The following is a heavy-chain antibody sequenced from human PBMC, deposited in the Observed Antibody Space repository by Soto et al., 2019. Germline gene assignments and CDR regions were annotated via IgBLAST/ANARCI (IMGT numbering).Heavy chain of an antibody. D-gene: IGHD1-26*01. CDR3: AKGRYRGSYSFQVSSYYFDY. Sequence: PGGSLRLSCAASGFTFSSYGMHWVRQAPGKGLEWVAVISYDGSNKYYADSVKGRFTISRDNSKNTLYLQMNSLRAEDTAVYYCAKGRYRGSYSFQVSSYYFDYWGQGTLVPVSS. V-gene: IGHV3-30*18. J-gene: IGHJ4*02. CDR2: ISYDGSNK. CDR1: GFTFSSYG.